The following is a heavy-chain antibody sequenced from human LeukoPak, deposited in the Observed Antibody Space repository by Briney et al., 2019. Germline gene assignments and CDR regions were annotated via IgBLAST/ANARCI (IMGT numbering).Heavy chain of an antibody. Sequence: GGSLRLSCAASGFTFSTYHMTWVRQAPGKGLEWLSYISSSTSTIFSADSVKGRFTISRDNAKNSLYLQMNSLRAEDTAVYYCARFGYDSTGYPMGYYFDYWGQGTLVTVSS. CDR1: GFTFSTYH. CDR2: ISSSTSTI. V-gene: IGHV3-48*01. D-gene: IGHD3-22*01. CDR3: ARFGYDSTGYPMGYYFDY. J-gene: IGHJ4*02.